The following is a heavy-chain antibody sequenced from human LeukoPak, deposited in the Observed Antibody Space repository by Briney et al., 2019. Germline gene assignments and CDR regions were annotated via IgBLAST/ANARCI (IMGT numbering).Heavy chain of an antibody. CDR2: ISYDGSNK. D-gene: IGHD3-9*01. Sequence: GGSLRLSCAASGFTFSSYGMHWVRQAPGKGLEWVAVISYDGSNKYYADSVKGRFTISRDNSKNTLYLQMNSLRAEDTAVYYCATQYYDILAGYSDFDYWGQGTLVTVSS. CDR1: GFTFSSYG. J-gene: IGHJ4*02. V-gene: IGHV3-30*03. CDR3: ATQYYDILAGYSDFDY.